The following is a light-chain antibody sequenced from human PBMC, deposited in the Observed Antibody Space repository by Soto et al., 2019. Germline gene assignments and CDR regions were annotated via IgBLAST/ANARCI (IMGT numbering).Light chain of an antibody. J-gene: IGKJ1*01. Sequence: DIRMTQSPSSLSASVGDGVTITCRASQGISNYLAWYHQKPGKVPKLLIYAASTLQSGVPSRFSGSGSGTDFTLTISSLQPEDVATYYCLKYNSAPWTFGQGTKVEIK. CDR2: AAS. CDR1: QGISNY. CDR3: LKYNSAPWT. V-gene: IGKV1-27*01.